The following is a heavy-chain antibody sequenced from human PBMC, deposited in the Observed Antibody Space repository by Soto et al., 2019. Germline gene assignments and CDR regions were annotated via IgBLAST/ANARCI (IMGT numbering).Heavy chain of an antibody. D-gene: IGHD3-3*01. CDR3: ARGTGTLLEWSRFDI. V-gene: IGHV3-13*01. J-gene: IGHJ3*02. Sequence: EVQLVESGGGLVQPGGSLRLSCAASGFTFSSYDMHWVRQATGKGLEWVSAIGTAGDTYYPGSVKGRFTISREKAKNSLYLQMNSLRAGDTAVYYCARGTGTLLEWSRFDIWGQGTMVTVSS. CDR1: GFTFSSYD. CDR2: IGTAGDT.